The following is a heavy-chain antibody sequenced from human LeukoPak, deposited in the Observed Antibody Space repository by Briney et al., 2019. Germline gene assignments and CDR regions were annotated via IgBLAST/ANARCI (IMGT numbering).Heavy chain of an antibody. V-gene: IGHV3-30-3*01. CDR1: GFTFSSYA. J-gene: IGHJ3*02. CDR3: AREDYYDSLDAFDI. D-gene: IGHD3-22*01. CDR2: ISYDGSNK. Sequence: GGSLRLSCAASGFTFSSYAMHWVRQAPGKGLEWVAVISYDGSNKYYADSVKGRFTISRDNSRNTLYLQMNSLRAEDTAVYYCAREDYYDSLDAFDIWGQGTMVTVSS.